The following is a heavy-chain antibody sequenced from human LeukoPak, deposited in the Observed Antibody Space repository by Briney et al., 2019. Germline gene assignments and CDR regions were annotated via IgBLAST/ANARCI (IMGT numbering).Heavy chain of an antibody. V-gene: IGHV1-69*05. CDR1: GGTFSSYA. CDR2: IIPIFGTA. CDR3: TTGKIYCSTTSCSDDY. D-gene: IGHD2-2*01. Sequence: ASVKVSCKASGGTFSSYAISWVRQAPGQGLEWMGGIIPIFGTANYAQKFQGRVTITTDESTSTAYMELSSLRPDDTAVYYCTTGKIYCSTTSCSDDYWGQGTLVTVSS. J-gene: IGHJ4*02.